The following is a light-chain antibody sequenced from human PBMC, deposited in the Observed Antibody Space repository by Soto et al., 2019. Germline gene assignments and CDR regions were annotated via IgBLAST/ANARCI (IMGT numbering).Light chain of an antibody. CDR2: NAS. CDR1: ENVKFN. J-gene: IGKJ5*01. V-gene: IGKV3-15*01. CDR3: QQYYNWPLT. Sequence: EIVMTQSPATLSVSPGERATLSCRASENVKFNLAWYQQRPGQAPRLLFYNASTRAPPFPARLSGSGSGTDYILTISSLQSEDLAVYYCQQYYNWPLTFGQGTRLEIK.